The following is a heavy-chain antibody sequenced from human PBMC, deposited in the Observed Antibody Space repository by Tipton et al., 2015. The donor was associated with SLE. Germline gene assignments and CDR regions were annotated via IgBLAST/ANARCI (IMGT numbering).Heavy chain of an antibody. CDR3: ARLAVAGMWYYFDF. V-gene: IGHV4-59*11. CDR1: GASICSHH. D-gene: IGHD6-19*01. CDR2: IFYSGGT. Sequence: TLSLTCTVSGASICSHHWTWIRQPPGKGLEWIGNIFYSGGTNYSPFLNSRITISVDTSKNQLSLNVISMTAADTAVYYCARLAVAGMWYYFDFWGQGAPVTVSS. J-gene: IGHJ4*02.